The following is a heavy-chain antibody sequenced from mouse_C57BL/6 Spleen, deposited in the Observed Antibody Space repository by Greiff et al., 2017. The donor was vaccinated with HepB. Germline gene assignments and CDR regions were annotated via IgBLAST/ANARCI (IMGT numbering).Heavy chain of an antibody. CDR3: ARSSIYYGNQGYFAY. CDR2: IHPNSGST. Sequence: QVQLQQPGAELVKPGASVKLSCKASGYTFTSYWMHWVKQRPGQGLEWIGMIHPNSGSTNYNEKFKSKATLTVDKSSSTAYMQLSNLTSEDSAVYYCARSSIYYGNQGYFAYWGQGTTLTVSS. J-gene: IGHJ2*01. D-gene: IGHD2-1*01. CDR1: GYTFTSYW. V-gene: IGHV1-64*01.